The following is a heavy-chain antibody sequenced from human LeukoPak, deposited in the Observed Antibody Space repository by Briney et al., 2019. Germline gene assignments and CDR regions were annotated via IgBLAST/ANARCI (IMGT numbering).Heavy chain of an antibody. Sequence: GDSLKSSCNGSGYSFTSYWIGWVRQMPGKGLEWMGIIYPGDSDTRYSPSFPGPVTTSADKSISTASLQWSSLTASDTAMYYCARGGDDYGGPLRYWGQGTLVTVSS. J-gene: IGHJ4*02. D-gene: IGHD4-23*01. CDR2: IYPGDSDT. V-gene: IGHV5-51*01. CDR3: ARGGDDYGGPLRY. CDR1: GYSFTSYW.